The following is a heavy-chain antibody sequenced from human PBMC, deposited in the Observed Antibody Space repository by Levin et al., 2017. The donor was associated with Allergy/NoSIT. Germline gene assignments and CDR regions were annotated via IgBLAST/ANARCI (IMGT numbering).Heavy chain of an antibody. J-gene: IGHJ4*02. CDR3: ARILWGSGGPHDF. D-gene: IGHD2-15*01. CDR1: GYSFTSHY. CDR2: IDPSDSYT. Sequence: PGGSLRLSCKGSGYSFTSHYITWVRQMPEKGLEWMGKIDPSDSYTKYSPSFQGHVTFSANKSISTAYLQWSSLKASDTALYYCARILWGSGGPHDFWGQGTLVTVSS. V-gene: IGHV5-10-1*01.